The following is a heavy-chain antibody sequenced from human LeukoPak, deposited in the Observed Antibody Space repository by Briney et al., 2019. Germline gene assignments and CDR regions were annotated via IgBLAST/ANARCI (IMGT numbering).Heavy chain of an antibody. J-gene: IGHJ4*02. Sequence: SQTLSLTCTVSGGSISSGGYYWSWIRQPPGKRLEWMGYIYYSGSTNYNPSLKSRVTISVDTSKNQFSLRVSSVTAADTAVYYCARHLNNCGDDCYIFDYWGQGTLVTVSS. D-gene: IGHD2-21*01. CDR2: IYYSGST. CDR3: ARHLNNCGDDCYIFDY. CDR1: GGSISSGGYY. V-gene: IGHV4-61*08.